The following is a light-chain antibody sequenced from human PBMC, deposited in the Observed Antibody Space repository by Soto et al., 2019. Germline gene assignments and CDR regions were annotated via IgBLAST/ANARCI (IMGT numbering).Light chain of an antibody. J-gene: IGKJ1*01. V-gene: IGKV1-5*03. Sequence: MTQSPATLSVSPGERATLSCRASQSISSWLAWYQQKPGKAPKLLIYKASSLESGVPSRFSGSGSGTEFTLTISSLQPDDFATYYCQQYNSYSWTFGQGTKVDIK. CDR3: QQYNSYSWT. CDR2: KAS. CDR1: QSISSW.